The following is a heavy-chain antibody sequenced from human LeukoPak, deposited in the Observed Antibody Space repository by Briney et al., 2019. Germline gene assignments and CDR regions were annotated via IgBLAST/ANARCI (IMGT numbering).Heavy chain of an antibody. J-gene: IGHJ5*02. D-gene: IGHD3-10*01. CDR1: GGSISSGSYY. V-gene: IGHV4-61*02. Sequence: TASETLSLTCTVSGGSISSGSYYWSRIRQPAGKGLEWIGRIYTSGSTNYNPSLKSRVTISVDTSKNQFSLKLSSVTAADTAVYYCARDGMVNWFDPWGQGTLVTVSS. CDR2: IYTSGST. CDR3: ARDGMVNWFDP.